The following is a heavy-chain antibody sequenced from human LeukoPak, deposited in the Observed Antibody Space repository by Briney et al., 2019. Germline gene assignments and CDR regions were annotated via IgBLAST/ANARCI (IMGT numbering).Heavy chain of an antibody. CDR1: GFTFSDYY. J-gene: IGHJ6*03. D-gene: IGHD6-19*01. CDR3: ARRSIAVAGYYYYYYMDV. CDR2: ISSSGSTI. Sequence: GGSLRLSCAASGFTFSDYYMSWIRQAPGKGLEWVSYISSSGSTIYYADSVKGRFALSRDNSKNTVYLQMNSLRAEDTAVYYCARRSIAVAGYYYYYYMDVWGKGTTVTVAS. V-gene: IGHV3-11*04.